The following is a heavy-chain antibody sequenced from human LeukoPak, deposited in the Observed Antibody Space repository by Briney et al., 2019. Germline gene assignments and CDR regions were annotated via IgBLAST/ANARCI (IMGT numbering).Heavy chain of an antibody. CDR2: INHSGST. CDR3: ANGPYCSGGSCYLFDP. Sequence: PSETLSLTCGVYGGSFSGYYWSWIRQPPGKGLEWIGEINHSGSTNYNPSLKSRVTISVDTSNNQFSLKLSSVTAADTAVYYCANGPYCSGGSCYLFDPWGQGTLVTVSS. J-gene: IGHJ5*02. D-gene: IGHD2-15*01. CDR1: GGSFSGYY. V-gene: IGHV4-34*01.